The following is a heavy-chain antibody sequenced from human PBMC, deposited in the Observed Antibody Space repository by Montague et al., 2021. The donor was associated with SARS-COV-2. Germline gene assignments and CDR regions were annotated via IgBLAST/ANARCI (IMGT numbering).Heavy chain of an antibody. V-gene: IGHV4-59*08. CDR2: IYYSGST. CDR1: GGSISSYY. Sequence: SETLFLTCTVSGGSISSYYWSWIPQPPGKGLEWIGYIYYSGSTNYNPSLKSRVTISVDTSKNQFSLKLSSVTAADTAVYYCARTYYYGSVVWFDPWGQGTLVTVSS. D-gene: IGHD3-10*01. J-gene: IGHJ5*02. CDR3: ARTYYYGSVVWFDP.